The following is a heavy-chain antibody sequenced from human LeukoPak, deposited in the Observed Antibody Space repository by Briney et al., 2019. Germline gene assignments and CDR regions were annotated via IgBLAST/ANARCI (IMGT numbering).Heavy chain of an antibody. CDR2: IYSGGST. J-gene: IGHJ6*03. Sequence: GGSLRLSCAASGFTVSSNYMSWVRQAPGKGLEWVSVIYSGGSTYYADSVKGRFTISRDNSKNTLYLQMNSLRAEDTAVYYCARVRSYYDSSGYTRTMDVWGKGTTVTVSS. V-gene: IGHV3-53*01. D-gene: IGHD3-22*01. CDR3: ARVRSYYDSSGYTRTMDV. CDR1: GFTVSSNY.